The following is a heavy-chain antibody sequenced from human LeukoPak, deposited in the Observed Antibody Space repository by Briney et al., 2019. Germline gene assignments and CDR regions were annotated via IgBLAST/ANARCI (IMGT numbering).Heavy chain of an antibody. CDR2: ISSSSSYI. Sequence: GGSLRLSCAASGFTFSSYSMNWVRQAPGKGLEWVSSISSSSSYIYYADSVKGRFTISRDNAKNSLYLQMNSLRAEDTAVYYCARDYDFWSGYDYCGMDVWGQGTTVTVSS. V-gene: IGHV3-21*01. CDR1: GFTFSSYS. D-gene: IGHD3-3*01. J-gene: IGHJ6*02. CDR3: ARDYDFWSGYDYCGMDV.